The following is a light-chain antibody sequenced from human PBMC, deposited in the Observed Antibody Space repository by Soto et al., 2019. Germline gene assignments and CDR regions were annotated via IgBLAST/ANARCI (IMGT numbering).Light chain of an antibody. Sequence: EFVLTESPGTLALSPGERARLSCRASQSLANSFIAWYQQKPGQAPRLLIYDTSSRASGIPDRFSGSGSGTDFTLTISRLETEDFEVFYCQQYGTSEIIFGQGTRLEI. CDR2: DTS. CDR3: QQYGTSEII. CDR1: QSLANSF. J-gene: IGKJ5*01. V-gene: IGKV3-20*01.